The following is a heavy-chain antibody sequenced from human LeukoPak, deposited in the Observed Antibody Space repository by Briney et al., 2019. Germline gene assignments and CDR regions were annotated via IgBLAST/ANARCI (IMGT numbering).Heavy chain of an antibody. CDR2: ISSNGGST. V-gene: IGHV3-64*01. J-gene: IGHJ6*03. CDR3: ARAPGSSGPYYMDV. CDR1: GFTFSSYG. D-gene: IGHD3-22*01. Sequence: PGGSLRLSCAASGFTFSSYGMHWVRQTPGKGLEYISAISSNGGSTYYANSAKGRFTISRDNSKNTLYLQMGSLRAEDMAVYYCARAPGSSGPYYMDVWGKGTTVTVSS.